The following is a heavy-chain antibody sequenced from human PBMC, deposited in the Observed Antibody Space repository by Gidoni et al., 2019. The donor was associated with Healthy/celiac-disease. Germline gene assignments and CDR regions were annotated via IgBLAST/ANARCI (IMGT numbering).Heavy chain of an antibody. Sequence: EVQLVESGGGLVKPGGSLRLSCAASGFTSSRSSMNWVRQAPGKGLEWVSSISSSSSYIYYADSVKGRFPISRDNAKNSLYLQMNSLRAEDTAVYYCSNLAHSSSLDAFDIWGQGTMVTVSS. J-gene: IGHJ3*02. CDR2: ISSSSSYI. CDR1: GFTSSRSS. D-gene: IGHD6-13*01. V-gene: IGHV3-21*01. CDR3: SNLAHSSSLDAFDI.